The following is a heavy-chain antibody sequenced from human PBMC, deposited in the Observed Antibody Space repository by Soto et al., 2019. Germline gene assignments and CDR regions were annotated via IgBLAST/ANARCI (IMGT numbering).Heavy chain of an antibody. CDR3: ARVKRSTSRLDP. J-gene: IGHJ5*02. D-gene: IGHD1-26*01. CDR1: GENISGRDC. CDR2: NYYSGTT. Sequence: TCGVSGENISGRDCCGCIRKPPGKGLEWIGYNYYSGTTYYNPSLKSGVTISVDTSKNQFSLKLTSVTPADTAIYYCARVKRSTSRLDPWGQGTLVTVSS. V-gene: IGHV4-28*03.